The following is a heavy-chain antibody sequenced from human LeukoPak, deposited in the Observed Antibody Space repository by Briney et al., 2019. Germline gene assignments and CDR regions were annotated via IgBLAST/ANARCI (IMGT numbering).Heavy chain of an antibody. J-gene: IGHJ3*02. CDR2: IYDSGST. V-gene: IGHV4-59*01. Sequence: PSETLSLTCTVSGGSISSYYWSWIRQPPGKGLEWVGYIYDSGSTNYNPSLKSRVTISVDTSKNQFSLKLSSVSAADTAVYYCARDARRTMVRGASDAFDIWGQGTMVTVSS. CDR3: ARDARRTMVRGASDAFDI. CDR1: GGSISSYY. D-gene: IGHD3-10*01.